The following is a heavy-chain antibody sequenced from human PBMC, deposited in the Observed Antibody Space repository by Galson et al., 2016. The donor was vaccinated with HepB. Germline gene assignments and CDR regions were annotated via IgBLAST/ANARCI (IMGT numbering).Heavy chain of an antibody. CDR2: ISATASST. Sequence: SLRLSCAASGFTFSSYAMSWVRQAPGKGLGWVSSISATASSTYYADSVKGRFTISRDNPKNKLYLQMNSLSAEDTAVYYCAKNLSAPAGDHFQHWGQGTLVTVSS. CDR3: AKNLSAPAGDHFQH. J-gene: IGHJ1*01. CDR1: GFTFSSYA. V-gene: IGHV3-23*01. D-gene: IGHD2-2*01.